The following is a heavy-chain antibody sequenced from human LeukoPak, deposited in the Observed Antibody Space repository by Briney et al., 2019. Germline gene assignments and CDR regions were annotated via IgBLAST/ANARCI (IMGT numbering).Heavy chain of an antibody. V-gene: IGHV4-61*02. CDR3: ARHRPTIFGGSYMDV. J-gene: IGHJ6*03. Sequence: SETLSLTCTVSGDSISSGSYYWSWIRQPAGKGLEWIGRIHTSGRTNYNPSLKSRVTISADTSKNQFSLKLSSVTAADTAVYYCARHRPTIFGGSYMDVWGKGTTVTVSS. D-gene: IGHD3-3*01. CDR2: IHTSGRT. CDR1: GDSISSGSYY.